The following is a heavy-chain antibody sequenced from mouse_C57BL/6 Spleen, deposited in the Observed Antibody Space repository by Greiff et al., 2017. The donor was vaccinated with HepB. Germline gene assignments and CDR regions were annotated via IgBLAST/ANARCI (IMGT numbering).Heavy chain of an antibody. D-gene: IGHD1-1*01. V-gene: IGHV1-15*01. CDR3: TRSGDYCGKGNYFYY. CDR1: GYTFTDYE. J-gene: IGHJ2*01. Sequence: QVQLQQSGAELVRPGASVTMSCKASGYTFTDYEMHWVKQTPVHGLEWIGAIDPETGGTAYNQKFKGKAILTADKSSSTAYMELRSLTSEDSAVYYVTRSGDYCGKGNYFYYWGQGTTLSVSS. CDR2: IDPETGGT.